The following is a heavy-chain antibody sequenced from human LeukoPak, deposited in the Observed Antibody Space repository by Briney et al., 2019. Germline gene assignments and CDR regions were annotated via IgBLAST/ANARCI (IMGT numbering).Heavy chain of an antibody. V-gene: IGHV1-69*04. Sequence: ASVKVSCKASGGTFSSYAISWVRQAPGQGLEWMGRIIPILGIANYAQKFQGRVTMTEDTSTDTAYMELSSLRSEDTAVYYCATGLVPAAEPSYWGQGTLVTVSS. J-gene: IGHJ4*02. D-gene: IGHD2-2*01. CDR3: ATGLVPAAEPSY. CDR2: IIPILGIA. CDR1: GGTFSSYA.